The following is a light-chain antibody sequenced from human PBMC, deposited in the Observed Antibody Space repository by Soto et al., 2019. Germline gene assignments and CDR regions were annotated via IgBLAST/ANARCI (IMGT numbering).Light chain of an antibody. CDR3: QQYGSSGT. V-gene: IGKV3-20*01. CDR2: GAT. Sequence: ISMPQSSGTLSLSTGERATLSSRASQSVSNNYLAWYQQKPGQAPRLLIYGATNRATGIPGMFSSSGSGTDFTLTISRLEPEDFAVYYCQQYGSSGTFGQGTKVDIK. CDR1: QSVSNNY. J-gene: IGKJ1*01.